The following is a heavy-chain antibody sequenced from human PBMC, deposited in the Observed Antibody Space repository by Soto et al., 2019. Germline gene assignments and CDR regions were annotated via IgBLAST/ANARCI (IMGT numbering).Heavy chain of an antibody. J-gene: IGHJ5*02. Sequence: EVQVLESGGGLVQPGGSLRLSCAVSGFTFSNYAMSWVRQAPGKGLEWVATIYGRGSTTYYEDSVKGRFTISRDNSKDTLHLQMNSLRVEDTAVYYCVKYCSATICPDRWFDPWGQGALVIVSS. CDR1: GFTFSNYA. D-gene: IGHD2-15*01. CDR2: IYGRGSTT. V-gene: IGHV3-23*05. CDR3: VKYCSATICPDRWFDP.